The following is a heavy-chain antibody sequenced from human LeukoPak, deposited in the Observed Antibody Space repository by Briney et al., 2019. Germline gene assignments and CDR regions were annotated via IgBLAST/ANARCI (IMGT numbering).Heavy chain of an antibody. J-gene: IGHJ5*02. CDR3: ARDEQWLPSGWFDP. Sequence: SETLSLTCTVSGGSISSYYWSWIRQPAGKELEWIGRIYTSGSTNYNPSLKSRVTMSVDTSKNQFSLKLSSVTAADTAVYYCARDEQWLPSGWFDPWGQGTLVTVSS. CDR2: IYTSGST. D-gene: IGHD6-19*01. V-gene: IGHV4-4*07. CDR1: GGSISSYY.